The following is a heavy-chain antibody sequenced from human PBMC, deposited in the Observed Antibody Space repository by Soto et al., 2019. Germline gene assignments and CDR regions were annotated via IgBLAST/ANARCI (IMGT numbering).Heavy chain of an antibody. D-gene: IGHD6-13*01. Sequence: QVQLVQSGAEVKKPGASVEASCKASGYTFTSYDSNWARQATGQGLECMGWMNPNSGNTGYAQKFQGRVTMTRNTSISTAYMELSSLRSEDTAVYYCARVLSSRRRCLTLYYFDYWGQGTLVTVSS. CDR2: MNPNSGNT. J-gene: IGHJ4*02. V-gene: IGHV1-8*01. CDR3: ARVLSSRRRCLTLYYFDY. CDR1: GYTFTSYD.